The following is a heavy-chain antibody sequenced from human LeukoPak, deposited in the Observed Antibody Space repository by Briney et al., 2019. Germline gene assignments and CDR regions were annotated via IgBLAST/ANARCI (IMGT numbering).Heavy chain of an antibody. D-gene: IGHD6-13*01. CDR2: ISGSGGST. J-gene: IGHJ4*02. V-gene: IGHV3-23*01. Sequence: GGSLRLSCAASGFTFSSYAMSWVRQAPGKGLEWVSAISGSGGSTYYADSVKGRFTISRDNSKNTLYLQMNSLRAEDTAVYYCAKDKAYSSSRRGFDYWGQGTLVTVSS. CDR1: GFTFSSYA. CDR3: AKDKAYSSSRRGFDY.